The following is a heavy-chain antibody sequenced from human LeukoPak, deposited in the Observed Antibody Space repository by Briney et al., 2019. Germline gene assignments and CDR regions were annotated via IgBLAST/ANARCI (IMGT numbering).Heavy chain of an antibody. CDR2: INWNGGST. Sequence: GGSLRLSCAASGFTFDDYGMSWVRQAPGKGLEWVSGINWNGGSTGYEDSVKGRFTISRDNAKNSLYLQMNSLRAEDTALYYCARAPEGYYYYYYMDVWGKGTTVTVSS. CDR3: ARAPEGYYYYYYMDV. V-gene: IGHV3-20*04. J-gene: IGHJ6*03. D-gene: IGHD1-14*01. CDR1: GFTFDDYG.